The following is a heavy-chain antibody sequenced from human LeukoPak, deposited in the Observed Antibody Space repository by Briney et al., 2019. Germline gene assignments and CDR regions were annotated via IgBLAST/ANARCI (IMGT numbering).Heavy chain of an antibody. V-gene: IGHV1-2*02. D-gene: IGHD4-23*01. J-gene: IGHJ4*02. Sequence: ASVKVSCKASGYTFTGYYMHWVRQAPGQGLEWMGWINPNSGGTNYAQKFQGRVTMTRDTSISTAYMELSRLRSDDTAVYYCAREGSRGNIPTDYWGQGTLVTVSS. CDR2: INPNSGGT. CDR3: AREGSRGNIPTDY. CDR1: GYTFTGYY.